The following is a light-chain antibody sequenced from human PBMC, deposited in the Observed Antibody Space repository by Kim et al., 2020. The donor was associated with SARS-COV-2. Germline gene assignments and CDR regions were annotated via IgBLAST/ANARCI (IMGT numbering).Light chain of an antibody. CDR1: QSVSSN. J-gene: IGKJ1*01. V-gene: IGKV3-15*01. CDR3: QQYNNWPPGWA. CDR2: GAS. Sequence: PGERATLPCRASQSVSSNLAWYQQKPGQAPRLLIYGASTRATGIPARFSGSGSGTEFTLTISSLQSEDFAVYYCQQYNNWPPGWAFGQGTKVDIK.